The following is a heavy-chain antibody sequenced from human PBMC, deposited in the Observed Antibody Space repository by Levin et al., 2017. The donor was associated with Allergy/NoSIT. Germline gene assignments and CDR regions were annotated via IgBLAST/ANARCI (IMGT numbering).Heavy chain of an antibody. CDR2: INSDGSST. CDR1: GFTFSSYW. J-gene: IGHJ6*02. V-gene: IGHV3-74*01. Sequence: GGSLRLSCAASGFTFSSYWMHWVRQAPGKGLVWVSRINSDGSSTSYADSVKGRFTISRDNAKNTLYLQMNSLRAEDTAVYYCARDLPLSDYYYGMDGWGQGTTVTVSS. CDR3: ARDLPLSDYYYGMDG.